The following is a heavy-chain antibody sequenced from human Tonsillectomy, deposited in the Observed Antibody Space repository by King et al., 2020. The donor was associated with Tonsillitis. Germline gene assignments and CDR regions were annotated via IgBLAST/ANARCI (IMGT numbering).Heavy chain of an antibody. CDR1: GYSISSAYF. Sequence: QVQLQESGPGLMKPSETLSLTCAVSGYSISSAYFWGWIRQPPGKGLDWIGSISHSGSSYYNPSLESRVTISVDTSKNQFSLKLSSVTAADTAVYYCARGTLGGWFDPGGQGTLVTVSS. CDR2: ISHSGSS. CDR3: ARGTLGGWFDP. D-gene: IGHD1-1*01. J-gene: IGHJ5*02. V-gene: IGHV4-38-2*01.